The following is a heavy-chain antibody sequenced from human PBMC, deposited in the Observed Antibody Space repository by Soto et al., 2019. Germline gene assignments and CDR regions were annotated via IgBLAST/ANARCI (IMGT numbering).Heavy chain of an antibody. D-gene: IGHD6-13*01. CDR3: ARLAAGPNYYFDY. J-gene: IGHJ4*02. Sequence: PSETLSLTCTVSGDSIGSTNYYWGWVRQPPGKGLEWIGSIYYSGSSYHNPSLKSRVTITVDTSKNQFYLRVDSVTAAHTGVYYCARLAAGPNYYFDYWGRGTLVT. CDR2: IYYSGSS. V-gene: IGHV4-39*01. CDR1: GDSIGSTNYY.